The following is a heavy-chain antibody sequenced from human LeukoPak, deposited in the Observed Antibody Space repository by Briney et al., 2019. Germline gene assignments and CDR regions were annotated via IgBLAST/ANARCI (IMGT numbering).Heavy chain of an antibody. J-gene: IGHJ6*03. D-gene: IGHD4-17*01. CDR2: IYYTGNT. CDR3: TRRPVTTGYYYYMDV. CDR1: GVSITSSSYY. Sequence: SETLSPTCTVSGVSITSSSYYWGWMRQPPGRGLEWIGTIYYTGNTYYSSSLQSRVTISVDTSNNQFSLKLSSVTATDTAVYYCTRRPVTTGYYYYMDVWGKGTTVTISS. V-gene: IGHV4-39*01.